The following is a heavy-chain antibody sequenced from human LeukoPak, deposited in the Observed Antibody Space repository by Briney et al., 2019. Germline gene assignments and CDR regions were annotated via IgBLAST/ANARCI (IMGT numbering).Heavy chain of an antibody. J-gene: IGHJ4*02. Sequence: GGSLRLSCAASGFTFSSFAMIWVRQPPGKGLEWVSSIFPTSREIHYADSVRGRFTISRDNSKSTLSLQMNSLRAEDTAIYYCATYRQVMSPFESWGQGTLVTVSS. CDR1: GFTFSSFA. V-gene: IGHV3-23*01. D-gene: IGHD5-18*01. CDR2: IFPTSREI. CDR3: ATYRQVMSPFES.